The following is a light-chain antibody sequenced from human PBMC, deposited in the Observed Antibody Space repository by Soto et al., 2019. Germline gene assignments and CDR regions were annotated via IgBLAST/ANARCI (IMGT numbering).Light chain of an antibody. CDR3: QQYNSWPPIT. V-gene: IGKV3-15*01. CDR2: GAS. J-gene: IGKJ1*01. Sequence: EVVMTQSPATRSVSPAERATLSFGASERVSSNLAWYQQRPGQAPRLVIYGASTSATGIPDRFSGGGSGTEFPLTISSLQSEDFAVYYCQQYNSWPPITFGQGTTVDI. CDR1: ERVSSN.